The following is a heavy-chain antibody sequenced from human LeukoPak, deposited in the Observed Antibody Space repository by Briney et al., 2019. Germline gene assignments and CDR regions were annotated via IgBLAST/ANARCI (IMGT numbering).Heavy chain of an antibody. V-gene: IGHV4-4*02. J-gene: IGHJ4*02. Sequence: SGTLSLTCAVSGGSISSSNWWSWVRQPPGKGLEWIGEIYHSGSTNYNPPLKSRVTISVDKSKNQFSLKLSSVTAADTAVYYCAREGPRRTNVVVVAATRLGNWGQGTLVTVSS. CDR2: IYHSGST. D-gene: IGHD2-15*01. CDR3: AREGPRRTNVVVVAATRLGN. CDR1: GGSISSSNW.